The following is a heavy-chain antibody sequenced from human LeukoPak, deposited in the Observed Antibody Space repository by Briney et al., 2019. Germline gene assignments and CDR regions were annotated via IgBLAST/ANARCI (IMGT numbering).Heavy chain of an antibody. J-gene: IGHJ4*02. V-gene: IGHV3-53*01. Sequence: GGSLRLSCAASGFIVSSNNMSWVRQTPGKGLEWVSVTQSGGVIYYVDSVKVRFTISRDNSKSTVYLQMSSLIVEDTAAYYCARGVALDYWGQGTLVTVSS. CDR2: TQSGGVI. D-gene: IGHD5-12*01. CDR1: GFIVSSNN. CDR3: ARGVALDY.